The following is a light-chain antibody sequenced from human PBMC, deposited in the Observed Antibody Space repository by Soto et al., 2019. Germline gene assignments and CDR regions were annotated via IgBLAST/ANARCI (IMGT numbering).Light chain of an antibody. CDR1: QSIAGY. J-gene: IGKJ5*01. V-gene: IGKV1-39*01. CDR3: QQSFSVPIT. Sequence: DIQMTQSPSSLSASVGYRVTITCRASQSIAGYLSWYQQRPGKAPKFLIYSASSLQRGVPSRFSGSGSGTDFSLTINGLQPEDFATYFCQQSFSVPITFGQGTRLEI. CDR2: SAS.